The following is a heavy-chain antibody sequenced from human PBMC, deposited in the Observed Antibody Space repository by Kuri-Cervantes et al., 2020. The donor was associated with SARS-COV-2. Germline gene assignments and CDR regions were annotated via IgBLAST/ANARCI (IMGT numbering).Heavy chain of an antibody. CDR3: AREDSGTNDAFDF. V-gene: IGHV3-7*03. D-gene: IGHD3-10*01. Sequence: GESLKISCAASGFIFSGYCMTWVRQAPGKGLEWVANIKQGGSEEYYVDSVKGRFTISRDNAKNSLYLQMNSLRAEDTAVYYCAREDSGTNDAFDFWGQGATVTVSS. CDR1: GFIFSGYC. CDR2: IKQGGSEE. J-gene: IGHJ3*01.